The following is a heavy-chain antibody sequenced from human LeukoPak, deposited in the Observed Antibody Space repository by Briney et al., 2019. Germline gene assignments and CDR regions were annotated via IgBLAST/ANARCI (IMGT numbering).Heavy chain of an antibody. CDR3: ATDNGNYYDSSGYPFDP. J-gene: IGHJ5*02. CDR2: MNPNSGNT. D-gene: IGHD3-22*01. V-gene: IGHV1-8*01. CDR1: GYTFTSYD. Sequence: ASVKVSCKASGYTFTSYDINWVRQATGQGLEWMGWMNPNSGNTGYAQKFQGRVTMTEDTSTDTAYMELSSLRSEDTAVYYSATDNGNYYDSSGYPFDPWGQGTLVTVSS.